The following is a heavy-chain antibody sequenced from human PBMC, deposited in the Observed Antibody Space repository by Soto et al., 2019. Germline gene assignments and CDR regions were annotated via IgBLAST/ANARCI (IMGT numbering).Heavy chain of an antibody. V-gene: IGHV4-59*01. CDR2: IYYSGST. J-gene: IGHJ6*02. Sequence: SETLSLTCTVSGGSITSYYWSWIRQPPGKGLEWIGYIYYSGSTNYNPSLKSRVAMSVSTSKNQFSLKLTSLTAADTAEYYCARAAAAGTGGYYYGMDVWGQGTTVTVSS. D-gene: IGHD6-13*01. CDR3: ARAAAAGTGGYYYGMDV. CDR1: GGSITSYY.